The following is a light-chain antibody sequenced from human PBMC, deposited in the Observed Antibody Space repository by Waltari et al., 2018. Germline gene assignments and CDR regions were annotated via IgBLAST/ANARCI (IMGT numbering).Light chain of an antibody. CDR1: QSLVSRAGNTY. J-gene: IGKJ1*01. Sequence: DVVMTQSPLSLAVTLGPPASISCRSSQSLVSRAGNTYFNWFQPRPGQSPRRLLYKVSNRDSGVPDRFSGSGSGTDFTLRISRVEAEDVGVYYCMQGTHRPWTFGQGTKVEIK. CDR2: KVS. CDR3: MQGTHRPWT. V-gene: IGKV2-30*01.